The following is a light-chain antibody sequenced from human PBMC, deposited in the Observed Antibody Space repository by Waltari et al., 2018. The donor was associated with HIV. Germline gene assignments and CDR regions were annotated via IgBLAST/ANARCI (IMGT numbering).Light chain of an antibody. CDR1: CSHIGGYNS. CDR3: SSYTISSTVV. Sequence: QSALTQSASVSGSPEQSITISCTRTCSHIGGYNSVSSYQHQPGKAPDLLIYDDTDRPAGISDRFSGSKSGNTASLTISGLQAEDEADYYCSSYTISSTVVFGGGTKLTVL. V-gene: IGLV2-14*03. CDR2: DDT. J-gene: IGLJ2*01.